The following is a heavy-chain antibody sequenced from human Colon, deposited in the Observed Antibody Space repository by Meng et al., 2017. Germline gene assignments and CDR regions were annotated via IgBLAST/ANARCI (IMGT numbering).Heavy chain of an antibody. CDR1: GFTLSSYW. V-gene: IGHV3-74*01. D-gene: IGHD1-26*01. CDR2: INSDGSST. CDR3: ARGCRTGSYSLCY. Sequence: EVQVVEFGGGIVQPGESLRLSWAASGFTLSSYWMHWVRQVTGKGLVWVSRINSDGSSTSYADSVKGRFTFSRDNAKDTLYLQMNSLRAEDTAVYYCARGCRTGSYSLCYWGQGTLVTVSS. J-gene: IGHJ4*02.